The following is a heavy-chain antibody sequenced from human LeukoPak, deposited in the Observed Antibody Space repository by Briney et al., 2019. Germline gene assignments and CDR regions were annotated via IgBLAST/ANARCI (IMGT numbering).Heavy chain of an antibody. CDR2: IDRDGSRI. V-gene: IGHV3-74*01. CDR1: GFTFSSYW. CDR3: VRGNDYGGPHY. J-gene: IGHJ4*02. D-gene: IGHD4-23*01. Sequence: HPGGSLRPSWAVSGFTFSSYWMHWVRQAPGKGLVWVSRIDRDGSRINYADSVKGRFTISRDNGKNTLFLQMNSLRAEDAAVYYCVRGNDYGGPHYWGQGTLVTVSS.